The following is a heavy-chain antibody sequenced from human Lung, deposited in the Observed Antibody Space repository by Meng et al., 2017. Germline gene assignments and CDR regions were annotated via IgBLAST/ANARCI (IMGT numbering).Heavy chain of an antibody. CDR3: ARGGSYSSDY. V-gene: IGHV1-2*06. CDR2: INPKSGGT. J-gene: IGHJ4*02. CDR1: GYTFTGYY. D-gene: IGHD3-16*01. Sequence: QVQLVQSGAEVKKSGASVKVSCKASGYTFTGYYIHWVRQAPGQGLEWMGRINPKSGGTNYAQKFQGRVTMTRDTSISTAYIELSGLRSDDTAVYYCARGGSYSSDYWGQGTLVTVSS.